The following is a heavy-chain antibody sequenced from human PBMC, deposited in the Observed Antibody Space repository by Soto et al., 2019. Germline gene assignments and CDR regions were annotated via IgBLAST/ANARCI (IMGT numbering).Heavy chain of an antibody. CDR2: IYPSDSDI. CDR3: VRSCTSSGRFSDY. Sequence: GESLKISCKGSGYTFTSYWIGWVRQMPGEGLEWMGVIYPSDSDIRYSPSFQGRVTISADKSITTAYLQWSSLKAADTAMYYCVRSCTSSGRFSDYRDQEPLVTVCS. CDR1: GYTFTSYW. J-gene: IGHJ4*02. V-gene: IGHV5-51*01. D-gene: IGHD2-8*01.